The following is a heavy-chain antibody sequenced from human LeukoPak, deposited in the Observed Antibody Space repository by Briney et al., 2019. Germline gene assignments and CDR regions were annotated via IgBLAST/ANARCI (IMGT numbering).Heavy chain of an antibody. CDR3: ARRVRGVSFYYYNGMDV. D-gene: IGHD3-10*01. J-gene: IGHJ6*02. CDR1: GGSISSGGYY. Sequence: SETLSLTCTVSGGSISSGGYYWSWIRQHPGKGLEWIGYIYYSGSTYYNPSLKSRVTISVDTSKNQFSLKVRSVTAADAAVYYCARRVRGVSFYYYNGMDVWGQGTTVTVSS. CDR2: IYYSGST. V-gene: IGHV4-31*03.